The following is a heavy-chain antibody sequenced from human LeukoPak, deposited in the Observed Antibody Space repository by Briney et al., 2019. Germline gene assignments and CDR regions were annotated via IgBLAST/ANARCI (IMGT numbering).Heavy chain of an antibody. CDR2: INWNGGST. CDR3: ARFRGSYLWIDY. Sequence: GGSLRLSCAASGFTSDDYGMSWVRQAPGKGLEWVSGINWNGGSTGYADSVKGRFTISRDSAKNSLYLQMNSLRAEGTALYYCARFRGSYLWIDYWGQGTLVTVSS. CDR1: GFTSDDYG. V-gene: IGHV3-20*04. J-gene: IGHJ4*02. D-gene: IGHD3-16*02.